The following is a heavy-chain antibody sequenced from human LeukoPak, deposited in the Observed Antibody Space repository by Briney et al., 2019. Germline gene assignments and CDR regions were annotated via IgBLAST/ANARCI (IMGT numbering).Heavy chain of an antibody. V-gene: IGHV4-59*01. CDR1: GGSISSYY. J-gene: IGHJ4*02. Sequence: SETLSLTCTVSGGSISSYYWSWIRQPPGKGLEWIGYIYYSGSTNYNPSLKSRVTISVDTSKNQFSLKLSSVTVADTAVYYCASVGTDSSGYYEYYFDYWGQGTLVTVSS. CDR3: ASVGTDSSGYYEYYFDY. D-gene: IGHD3-22*01. CDR2: IYYSGST.